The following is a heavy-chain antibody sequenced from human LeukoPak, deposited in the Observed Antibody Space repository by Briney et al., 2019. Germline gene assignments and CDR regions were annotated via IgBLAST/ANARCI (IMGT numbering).Heavy chain of an antibody. D-gene: IGHD3-3*01. CDR2: INSDGSST. CDR3: AKEYYDFWSGYYTA. J-gene: IGHJ6*04. Sequence: GGSLRLSCAASGFTFSSYWMHWVRQAPGKGLVWVSRINSDGSSTSYADSVKGRFTISRDNAKNTLYLQMNSLRAEDTAVYYCAKEYYDFWSGYYTAWGKGTTVTVSS. V-gene: IGHV3-74*01. CDR1: GFTFSSYW.